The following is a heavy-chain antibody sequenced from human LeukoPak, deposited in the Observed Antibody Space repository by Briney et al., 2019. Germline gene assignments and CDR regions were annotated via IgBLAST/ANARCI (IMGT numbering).Heavy chain of an antibody. CDR3: AKEKGANWDPFDY. D-gene: IGHD7-27*01. Sequence: PGGSLRLSCATSGFTFDDFGMAWVRQVPGKGPEWASGINWNGETIAYRDSVKGRFTISRDSARRSVYLQMNSLRDEDTALYYCAKEKGANWDPFDYWGRGTLVIVSS. CDR2: INWNGETI. CDR1: GFTFDDFG. J-gene: IGHJ4*02. V-gene: IGHV3-20*04.